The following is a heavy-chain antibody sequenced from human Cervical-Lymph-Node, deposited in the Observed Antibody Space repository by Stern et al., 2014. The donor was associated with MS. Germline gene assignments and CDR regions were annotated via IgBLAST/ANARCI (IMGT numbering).Heavy chain of an antibody. CDR2: ISYDGSNK. Sequence: QVQLVESGGGVVQPGRSLRLSCAASGFTFSSYAMHWVRQAPGKGLEWVAVISYDGSNKYYADSVKGRFTISRDNSKNTLYLQMNSLRAEDTAVYYCARGRNYDFWSGYYRASFSGYYYGMDVWGQGTTVTVSS. CDR3: ARGRNYDFWSGYYRASFSGYYYGMDV. CDR1: GFTFSSYA. J-gene: IGHJ6*02. D-gene: IGHD3-3*01. V-gene: IGHV3-30*01.